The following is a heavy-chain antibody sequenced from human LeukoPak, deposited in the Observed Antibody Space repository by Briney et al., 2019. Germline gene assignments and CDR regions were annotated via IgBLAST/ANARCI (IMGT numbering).Heavy chain of an antibody. CDR1: GFTFSTYS. J-gene: IGHJ5*02. CDR3: ASLYYHDSA. CDR2: ISSSSSYI. V-gene: IGHV3-21*01. D-gene: IGHD3-22*01. Sequence: GGSLRLSCAASGFTFSTYSMNWVRQAPGKGLEWVSSISSSSSYICYADSVKGRFTISRDNAKNSLYLQMNSLRAEDTAVYYCASLYYHDSAWGQGTLVTVSS.